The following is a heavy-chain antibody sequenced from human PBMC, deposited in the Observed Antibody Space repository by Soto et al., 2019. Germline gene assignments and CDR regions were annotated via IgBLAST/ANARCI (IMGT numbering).Heavy chain of an antibody. V-gene: IGHV5-51*01. CDR1: GYSFTSYW. D-gene: IGHD6-13*01. Sequence: GESLKSSCKGSGYSFTSYWIGWVRQMPGKGLEWMGIIYPGDSDTRYSPSFQGQVTISADKSISTAYLQWSSLKASDTAMYYCARLGLGSSSWYNWFDPWGQGTLVTVSS. CDR3: ARLGLGSSSWYNWFDP. J-gene: IGHJ5*02. CDR2: IYPGDSDT.